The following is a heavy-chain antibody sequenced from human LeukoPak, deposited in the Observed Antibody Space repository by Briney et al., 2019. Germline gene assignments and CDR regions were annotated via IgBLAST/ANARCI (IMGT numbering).Heavy chain of an antibody. D-gene: IGHD5-24*01. V-gene: IGHV1-2*02. CDR3: ARSPLERWLQLRYFDY. Sequence: ASVKVSCRASGYTFTGYYMHWVRQAPGQGLEWMGWINPNSGGTNYAQKFQGRVTMTRDTSISTAYMELSRLRSDDTAVYYCARSPLERWLQLRYFDYWGQGTLVTVSS. CDR2: INPNSGGT. J-gene: IGHJ4*02. CDR1: GYTFTGYY.